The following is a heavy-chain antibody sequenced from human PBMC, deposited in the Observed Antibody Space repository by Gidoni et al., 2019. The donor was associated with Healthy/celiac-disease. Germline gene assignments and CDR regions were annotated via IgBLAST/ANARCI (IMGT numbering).Heavy chain of an antibody. CDR1: GFTFSSYS. J-gene: IGHJ6*02. CDR2: ISSSSSTI. Sequence: EVQLVASGGGVVQPGAYLRLAGAASGFTFSSYSMNWVRQAPGKGLEWVSYISSSSSTIYYADSVKGRVTISRDNAKNSLYLQMNSLRDEDTAVYYCARGSSCWYAYYGMDVWGQGTTVTVSS. D-gene: IGHD6-19*01. V-gene: IGHV3-48*02. CDR3: ARGSSCWYAYYGMDV.